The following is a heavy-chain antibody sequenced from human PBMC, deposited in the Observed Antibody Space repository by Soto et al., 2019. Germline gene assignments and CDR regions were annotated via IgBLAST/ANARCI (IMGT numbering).Heavy chain of an antibody. J-gene: IGHJ4*02. CDR3: ARELEPYYDSSGYYGGYFDY. CDR2: IYHSGST. CDR1: GGSISSGGYS. V-gene: IGHV4-30-2*01. D-gene: IGHD3-22*01. Sequence: SETLSLTCAVSGGSISSGGYSWSWIRQPPGKGLEWIGYIYHSGSTYYNPSLKSRVTISVDRSKNQFSLELSSVTAADTAVYYCARELEPYYDSSGYYGGYFDYWGQGTLVTVSS.